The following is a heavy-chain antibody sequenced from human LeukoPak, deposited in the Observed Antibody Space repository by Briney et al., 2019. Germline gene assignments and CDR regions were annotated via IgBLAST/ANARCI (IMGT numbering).Heavy chain of an antibody. CDR1: GFTFSSYA. D-gene: IGHD1-26*01. J-gene: IGHJ3*02. V-gene: IGHV3-23*01. CDR3: ARVGPGIVGATDAFDI. Sequence: GGSERLSCAASGFTFSSYAMSWVCQAPGKGLEWVSAISGSGGSTYYADSVKGRFTISRDNSKNTQYLQMNSLRAEDTAVYYCARVGPGIVGATDAFDIWGQGTMVTVSS. CDR2: ISGSGGST.